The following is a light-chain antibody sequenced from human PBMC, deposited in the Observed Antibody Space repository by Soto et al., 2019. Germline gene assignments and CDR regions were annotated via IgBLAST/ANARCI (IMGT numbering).Light chain of an antibody. Sequence: QSVLTQPASVSGSPGQSITISCTGTSNDVGGYNSVSWYQQHPGKAPKLMIYSVSNRPSGVSNRFSGPKSGNTASLTISGLQAEDEADYYCSSYTSTSPVLFGGGTKLTVL. CDR3: SSYTSTSPVL. J-gene: IGLJ2*01. CDR1: SNDVGGYNS. V-gene: IGLV2-14*01. CDR2: SVS.